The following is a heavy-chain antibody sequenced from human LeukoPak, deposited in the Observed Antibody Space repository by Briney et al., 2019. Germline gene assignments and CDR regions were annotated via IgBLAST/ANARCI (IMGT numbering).Heavy chain of an antibody. Sequence: GGSLRLSCAASGFTFDDYPMHWVRQAPGKGLEWVSSISWNSGSIGYAESVKGRFTISRDNAKNSLYLQMSSLRADDLALYYCARDMSSSGIVSGYGFDSWGQGTLVIVSS. CDR2: ISWNSGSI. CDR1: GFTFDDYP. CDR3: ARDMSSSGIVSGYGFDS. V-gene: IGHV3-9*03. J-gene: IGHJ4*02. D-gene: IGHD5-12*01.